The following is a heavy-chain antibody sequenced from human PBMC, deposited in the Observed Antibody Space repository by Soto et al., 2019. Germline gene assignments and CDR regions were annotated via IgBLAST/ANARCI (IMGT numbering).Heavy chain of an antibody. J-gene: IGHJ4*02. D-gene: IGHD3-22*01. CDR1: GGTFSSYA. CDR2: IIPIFGTA. Sequence: AASVKVSCKASGGTFSSYAISWVRQAPGQGLEWMGGIIPIFGTANYAQKFQGRVTITADESTSTAYMELSSLRSEDTAVYYCARDYYDSSGRGYYFDYWGQGTLVTVSS. CDR3: ARDYYDSSGRGYYFDY. V-gene: IGHV1-69*13.